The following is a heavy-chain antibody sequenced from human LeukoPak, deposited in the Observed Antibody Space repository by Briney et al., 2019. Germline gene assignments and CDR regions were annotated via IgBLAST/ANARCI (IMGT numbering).Heavy chain of an antibody. J-gene: IGHJ5*02. Sequence: SVKVSCKASGGTFSSYAISWVRQAPGQGLEWMGGIIPIFGTANYAQKFQGRVTITTDESTSTAYMELSGLRSEDTAVHYCARWRYSSGNWFDPWGQGTLVTVSS. V-gene: IGHV1-69*05. D-gene: IGHD6-19*01. CDR3: ARWRYSSGNWFDP. CDR1: GGTFSSYA. CDR2: IIPIFGTA.